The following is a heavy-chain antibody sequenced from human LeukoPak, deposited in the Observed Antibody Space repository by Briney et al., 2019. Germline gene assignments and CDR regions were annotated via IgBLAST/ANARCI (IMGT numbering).Heavy chain of an antibody. CDR1: GGSISSYY. CDR3: ARSAPNWFDP. J-gene: IGHJ5*02. V-gene: IGHV4-59*01. Sequence: SETLSLTCTVSGGSISSYYWSWIRQPPGKGLEWIGYIYYSGSTNYNPSLKSRVTISVDTSENQFSLKLSSVTAADTAVYYCARSAPNWFDPWGQGTLVTVSS. CDR2: IYYSGST.